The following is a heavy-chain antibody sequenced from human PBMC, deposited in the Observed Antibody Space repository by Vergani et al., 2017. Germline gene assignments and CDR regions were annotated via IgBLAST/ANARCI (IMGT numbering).Heavy chain of an antibody. Sequence: QVQLVESGGGVVQPGRSLRLSCAASGFTFSSYGMHWVRQAPGKGLEWVAVIWYDGSNKDYADSVKGRFTIARDNSKNTLYLQMNSLRAEDTAVYYCARDLAAAAGFDYWGQGTLVTVSS. CDR2: IWYDGSNK. V-gene: IGHV3-33*01. CDR3: ARDLAAAAGFDY. D-gene: IGHD6-13*01. CDR1: GFTFSSYG. J-gene: IGHJ4*02.